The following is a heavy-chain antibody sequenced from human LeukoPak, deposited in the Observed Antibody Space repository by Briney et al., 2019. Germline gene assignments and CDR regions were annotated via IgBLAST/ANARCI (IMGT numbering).Heavy chain of an antibody. CDR3: AKFGSRLRSYYYYMDV. CDR2: ISGSADRT. V-gene: IGHV3-23*01. D-gene: IGHD3-10*01. J-gene: IGHJ6*03. Sequence: PGGSLRLSCAASGFTFSSYSMNWVRQAPGKGLEWVSAISGSADRTYYADSVKGRFTISRDNSKNTLYLQMNSLRAEDTAVYYCAKFGSRLRSYYYYMDVWGKGTTVTISS. CDR1: GFTFSSYS.